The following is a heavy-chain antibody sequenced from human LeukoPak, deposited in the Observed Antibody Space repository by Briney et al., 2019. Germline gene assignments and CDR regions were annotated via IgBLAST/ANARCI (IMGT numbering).Heavy chain of an antibody. CDR3: ARDGYLAVDY. V-gene: IGHV4-34*01. CDR1: GGSFSGYY. D-gene: IGHD2-2*03. Sequence: KPSETLSLTCAVYGGSFSGYYWSWIRQPPGKGLEWIGEIHHSGSTNYNPSLKSRLTISVETSKNQFSLKLTSVTAADTAVYYCARDGYLAVDYWGQGTLLTVSS. CDR2: IHHSGST. J-gene: IGHJ4*02.